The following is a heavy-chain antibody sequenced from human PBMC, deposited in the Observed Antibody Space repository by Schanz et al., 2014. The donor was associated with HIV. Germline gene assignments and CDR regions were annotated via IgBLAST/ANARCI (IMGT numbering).Heavy chain of an antibody. J-gene: IGHJ4*03. CDR1: GYTFPTYG. D-gene: IGHD3-9*01. CDR2: ISPYNGDR. CDR3: AKGQDWPGPQLDH. Sequence: QVQLLQSGAEVKKPGASVKVSCKTSGYTFPTYGITWVRQAPGQGLDWVGWISPYNGDRKYDQKFQGRVTLTTDTSTNTAYMELRSLRSDDTAVYYCAKGQDWPGPQLDHWGHGSLVIVSS. V-gene: IGHV1-18*01.